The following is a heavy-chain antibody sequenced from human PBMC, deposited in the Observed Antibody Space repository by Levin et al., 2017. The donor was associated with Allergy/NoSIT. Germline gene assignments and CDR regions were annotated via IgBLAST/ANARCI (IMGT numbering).Heavy chain of an antibody. D-gene: IGHD3-10*01. CDR2: ISYDGSNK. V-gene: IGHV3-30-3*01. Sequence: GGSLRLSCAASGFTFSSYAMHWVRQAPGKGLEWVAVISYDGSNKYYADSVKGRFTISRDNSKNTLYLQMNSLRAEDTAVYYCARVYYGSGSSVDGMDVWGQGTTVTVSS. CDR3: ARVYYGSGSSVDGMDV. J-gene: IGHJ6*02. CDR1: GFTFSSYA.